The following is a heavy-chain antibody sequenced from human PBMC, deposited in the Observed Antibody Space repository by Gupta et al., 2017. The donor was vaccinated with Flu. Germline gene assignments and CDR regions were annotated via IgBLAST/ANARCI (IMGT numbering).Heavy chain of an antibody. CDR3: ARDPTVYSRSSPRWVWFDT. CDR2: IIPRSDTA. D-gene: IGHD6-6*01. Sequence: SWVRQAPGQGLEWMGRIIPRSDTAIHAQKVQGRVKINADKSTTTAYMELNSLRSEDTAIYYCARDPTVYSRSSPRWVWFDTWGQGTLVTVSS. V-gene: IGHV1-69*06. J-gene: IGHJ5*02.